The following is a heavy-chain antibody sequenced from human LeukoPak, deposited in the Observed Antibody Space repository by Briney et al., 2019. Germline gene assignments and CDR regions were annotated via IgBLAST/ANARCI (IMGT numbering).Heavy chain of an antibody. CDR2: INPSGGST. Sequence: ASVKVSCKASGYTFTSYYMHWVRQAPGQGLEWMGIINPSGGSTSYAQKFQGRVTMTRDTSTSTVYMELSSLRSEDTAVYYCEFTYYDFWSGYYKLDYWGQGTLVTVSS. J-gene: IGHJ4*02. V-gene: IGHV1-46*01. CDR1: GYTFTSYY. CDR3: EFTYYDFWSGYYKLDY. D-gene: IGHD3-3*01.